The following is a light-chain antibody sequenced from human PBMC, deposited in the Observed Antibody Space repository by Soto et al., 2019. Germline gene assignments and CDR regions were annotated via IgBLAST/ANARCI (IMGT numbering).Light chain of an antibody. CDR3: QSYNDWPVT. CDR1: ESLSTY. CDR2: GAS. Sequence: EIVMTQSPATLSVSPGERVTLSCRASESLSTYLAWYQQKPGQAPRLLIYGASTKATGIPARFSGSGSATDFPLTISSLQSEDFAVYYCQSYNDWPVTFGQGTKLEI. V-gene: IGKV3-15*01. J-gene: IGKJ2*01.